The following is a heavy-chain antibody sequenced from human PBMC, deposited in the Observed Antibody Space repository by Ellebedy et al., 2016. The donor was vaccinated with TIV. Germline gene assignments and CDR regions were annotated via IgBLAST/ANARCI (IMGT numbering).Heavy chain of an antibody. V-gene: IGHV3-7*01. Sequence: GASLRLSXTASGLTFDIYRMSWVRQAPGKGLEWVANIEPDGSEKSYAKFVEGRFAISRDNAKSSVFLQMRSLRLEDTAVYYCAVLAAAVRFDFWGQGSPVTVSS. CDR1: GLTFDIYR. J-gene: IGHJ4*02. CDR3: AVLAAAVRFDF. CDR2: IEPDGSEK. D-gene: IGHD6-25*01.